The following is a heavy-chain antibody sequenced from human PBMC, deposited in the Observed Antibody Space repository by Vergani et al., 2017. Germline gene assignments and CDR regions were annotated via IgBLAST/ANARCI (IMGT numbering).Heavy chain of an antibody. J-gene: IGHJ5*02. Sequence: QVQLVQSGAEVKKPGASVKVSCKASGYTFTSYYMHWVRQAPGQGLEWMGISNPSGGSTSYAQKFQGRVTMTRDTSTSTVYMELSSLRSEDTAVYYCARVTSDYYDSSGHGWFDPWGQGTLVTVSS. V-gene: IGHV1-46*01. CDR1: GYTFTSYY. D-gene: IGHD3-22*01. CDR2: SNPSGGST. CDR3: ARVTSDYYDSSGHGWFDP.